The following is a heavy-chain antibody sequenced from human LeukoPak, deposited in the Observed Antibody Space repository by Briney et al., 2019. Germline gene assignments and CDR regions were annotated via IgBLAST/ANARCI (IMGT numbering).Heavy chain of an antibody. CDR1: GGSISSSSYY. D-gene: IGHD6-19*01. CDR3: ARLNRSGWYVDY. Sequence: SETLSLTCTVSGGSISSSSYYWGWIRQPPGKGLEWIGSIYYSGSTYYNPSLKSRVTISVDTSKNQFSLKLSSVTAADTAVYYCARLNRSGWYVDYWGQGPLVTVSS. V-gene: IGHV4-39*01. CDR2: IYYSGST. J-gene: IGHJ4*01.